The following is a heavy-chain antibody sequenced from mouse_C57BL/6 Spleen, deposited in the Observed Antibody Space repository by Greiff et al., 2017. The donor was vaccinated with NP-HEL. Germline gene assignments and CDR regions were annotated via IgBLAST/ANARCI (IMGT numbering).Heavy chain of an antibody. Sequence: QVQLQQPGAELVRPGSSVKLSCKASGYTFTSYWMDWVKQRPGQGLEWIGNIYPSDSETHYNQKFKDKATLTVDKSSSTAYMQLSSLTSADSAVYYCARGDGYPFAYWGQGTLVTVSA. CDR1: GYTFTSYW. CDR3: ARGDGYPFAY. V-gene: IGHV1-61*01. J-gene: IGHJ3*01. D-gene: IGHD2-3*01. CDR2: IYPSDSET.